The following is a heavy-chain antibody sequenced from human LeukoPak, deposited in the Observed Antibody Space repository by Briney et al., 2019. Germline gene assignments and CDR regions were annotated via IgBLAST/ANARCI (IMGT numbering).Heavy chain of an antibody. CDR1: GFTFDDYS. D-gene: IGHD6-13*01. V-gene: IGHV3-9*01. J-gene: IGHJ4*02. Sequence: GRSLRLSCAASGFTFDDYSMHWVRQSPGKGLEWLSGLGWNGDIIDYADSVKGRFTISRDNAKNSLYLQMDSLKTEDTALSYCAKGSLIAASGTLFDFWGQGTRVTVSS. CDR2: LGWNGDII. CDR3: AKGSLIAASGTLFDF.